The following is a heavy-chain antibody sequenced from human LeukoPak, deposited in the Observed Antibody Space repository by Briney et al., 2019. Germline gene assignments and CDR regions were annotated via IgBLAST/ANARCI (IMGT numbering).Heavy chain of an antibody. Sequence: GGSLRLSCAASGFTFSSYWMSWVRQAPGKGLEWVANIKQDGSEKYYVDSVKGRFTISRDNAKNSLYLQMNSLRAEDTAVYYCARVSDGYCSSTSCPHDYWGQGTLVTVSS. CDR1: GFTFSSYW. CDR2: IKQDGSEK. J-gene: IGHJ4*02. V-gene: IGHV3-7*01. D-gene: IGHD2-2*01. CDR3: ARVSDGYCSSTSCPHDY.